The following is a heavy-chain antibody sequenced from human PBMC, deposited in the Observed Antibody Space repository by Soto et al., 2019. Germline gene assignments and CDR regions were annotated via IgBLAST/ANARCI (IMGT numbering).Heavy chain of an antibody. J-gene: IGHJ6*02. V-gene: IGHV1-2*04. D-gene: IGHD3-10*01. CDR1: GYTFTGHY. CDR2: INSNSGDT. Sequence: GASVKVSCKTSGYTFTGHYMHWVRQAPGQGLEWLGWINSNSGDTKYAQNFQGWVTMTRDTSISTVYMELSRLRSDDTAIYYCARGRTLVLFGESSYYNMDVWGQGTTVTVSS. CDR3: ARGRTLVLFGESSYYNMDV.